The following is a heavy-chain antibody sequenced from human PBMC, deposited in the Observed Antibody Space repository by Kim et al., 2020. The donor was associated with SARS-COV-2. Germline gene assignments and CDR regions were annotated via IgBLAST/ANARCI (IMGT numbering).Heavy chain of an antibody. V-gene: IGHV1-46*01. CDR3: ARNSGSYYYAADY. J-gene: IGHJ4*02. Sequence: YAQKFQGRVTMTRDTSTSTVYMELSSLRSEDTAVYYCARNSGSYYYAADYWGQGTLVTVSS. D-gene: IGHD1-26*01.